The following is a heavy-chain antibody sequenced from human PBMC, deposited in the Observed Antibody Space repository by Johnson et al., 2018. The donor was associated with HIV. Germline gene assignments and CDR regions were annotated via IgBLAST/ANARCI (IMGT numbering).Heavy chain of an antibody. Sequence: QVQLVESGGGLVQPGGSLRLSCTASGFTFRDYYMSWIRQAPGKGLEWVSYVSSSGSSRYYADSVKGRFTISRDNSKNSLYPQMNSLKAEDTALYSCARDREVVTAIHDALDIWDQGTRVTVSS. D-gene: IGHD2-21*02. CDR2: VSSSGSSR. J-gene: IGHJ3*02. CDR1: GFTFRDYY. V-gene: IGHV3-11*01. CDR3: ARDREVVTAIHDALDI.